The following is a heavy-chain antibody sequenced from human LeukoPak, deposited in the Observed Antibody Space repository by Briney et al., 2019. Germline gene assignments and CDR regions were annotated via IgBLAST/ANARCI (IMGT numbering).Heavy chain of an antibody. CDR2: IKQDGSEK. D-gene: IGHD1-26*01. CDR1: GFTFSTYW. Sequence: GGSLRLSCAASGFTFSTYWLSWVRQAPGKGLEWVANIKQDGSEKYYVDSVRGRFTISRDNAKNSLYLQMNTLRAEDTATYYCARSPLRWELPGYWGQGTLVTVSS. J-gene: IGHJ4*02. CDR3: ARSPLRWELPGY. V-gene: IGHV3-7*01.